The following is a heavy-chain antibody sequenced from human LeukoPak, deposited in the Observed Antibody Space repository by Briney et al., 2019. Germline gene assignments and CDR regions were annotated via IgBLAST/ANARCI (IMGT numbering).Heavy chain of an antibody. CDR1: GFTFSAYG. CDR2: ISYDGSNK. Sequence: GGSLRLSCAASGFTFSAYGLHWVRQAPGKGLEWVAIISYDGSNKYYPDSVKGRFTISRDDSKNTLYLQMNSLRTEDTAVYYCAKELTRPNRPVAGLNYWGQGTLVTVSS. D-gene: IGHD6-19*01. J-gene: IGHJ4*02. CDR3: AKELTRPNRPVAGLNY. V-gene: IGHV3-30*18.